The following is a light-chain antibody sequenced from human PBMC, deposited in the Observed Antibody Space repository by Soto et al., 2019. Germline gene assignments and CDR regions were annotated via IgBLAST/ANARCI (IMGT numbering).Light chain of an antibody. V-gene: IGLV2-14*03. CDR2: DVT. CDR3: NSYTSSTTPYV. CDR1: SSDVGAYNY. J-gene: IGLJ1*01. Sequence: QSVLTQPASVSGSPGQSITISCTGSSSDVGAYNYVSWYQHHPDKAPKLVIYDVTNRPSGVSNRFSGSKSGNTASLTISGLQAEDEADYYCNSYTSSTTPYVFGTGTKVTGL.